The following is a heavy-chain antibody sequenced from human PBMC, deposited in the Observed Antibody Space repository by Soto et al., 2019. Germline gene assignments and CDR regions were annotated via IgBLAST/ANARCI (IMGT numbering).Heavy chain of an antibody. CDR1: GDSFSKFS. CDR2: IIPVFGTP. Sequence: QIQLVQSGAEVKKPGSSVKVSCQTSGDSFSKFSMSWVRQAPGQGLEWMGNIIPVFGTPTYAPTFKGRVTISADISTDTVYMELPSLTFEDTAVYYCAREWANSGGYPFDSWGPGTLVVVSS. V-gene: IGHV1-69*06. J-gene: IGHJ5*01. CDR3: AREWANSGGYPFDS. D-gene: IGHD2-15*01.